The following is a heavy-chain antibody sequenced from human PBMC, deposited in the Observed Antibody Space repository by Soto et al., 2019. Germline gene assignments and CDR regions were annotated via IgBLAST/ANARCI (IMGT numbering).Heavy chain of an antibody. CDR3: SKDMGFVAVVPPVDAGYGLDV. CDR1: GFIFSSAG. Sequence: GGSLRLSCAASGFIFSSAGMHWVRHAPGKGLEWVAVISSDGSNKFYADSMKGRFTISRDNSKNTLYLQMNSLRVEDSDVYFCSKDMGFVAVVPPVDAGYGLDVWGQGTTVTVSS. J-gene: IGHJ6*02. D-gene: IGHD2-2*01. CDR2: ISSDGSNK. V-gene: IGHV3-30*18.